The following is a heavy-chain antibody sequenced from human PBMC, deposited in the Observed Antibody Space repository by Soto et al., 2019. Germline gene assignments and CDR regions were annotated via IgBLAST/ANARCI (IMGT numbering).Heavy chain of an antibody. J-gene: IGHJ5*02. CDR2: IYHSGTT. Sequence: SETLSLTCVVSGYSISSGYYWGWIRQPPGKGLEWIGSIYHSGTTYYNPSLKSRVTISLDTSRNQFSLKLTSVTAADTAVYYCARSLLTSSWYAGSWGLGTLVTVSS. CDR3: ARSLLTSSWYAGS. D-gene: IGHD6-13*01. V-gene: IGHV4-38-2*01. CDR1: GYSISSGYY.